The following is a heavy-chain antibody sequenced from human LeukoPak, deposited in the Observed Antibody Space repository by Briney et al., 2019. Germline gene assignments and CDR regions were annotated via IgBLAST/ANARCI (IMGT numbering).Heavy chain of an antibody. Sequence: SETLSLTCTVSGGSFSSYIYPWGWIRQPPGKGLEWIVSISHSGTTYYNPPLKLLVPISIHTSKSPFSLKLHSVTAADTAVYYCAREVGNSYYYYYMYVWGRGTTVTVSS. D-gene: IGHD1-14*01. CDR3: AREVGNSYYYYYMYV. CDR2: ISHSGTT. CDR1: GGSFSSYIYP. V-gene: IGHV4-39*07. J-gene: IGHJ6*03.